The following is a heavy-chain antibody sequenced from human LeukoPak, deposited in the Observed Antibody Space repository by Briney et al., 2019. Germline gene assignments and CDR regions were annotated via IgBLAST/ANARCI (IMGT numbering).Heavy chain of an antibody. D-gene: IGHD6-19*01. J-gene: IGHJ3*02. CDR2: IKQDGSEN. Sequence: GGSLRLSCAASGFTFSSYWMSWVRQAPGKGLEWVANIKQDGSENYYVDSVKGRFTISGYNAKNSLYLQMNSLRAEDTAVYYCARGPSSGWYRDAFDIWGQGTMVTVSS. CDR1: GFTFSSYW. CDR3: ARGPSSGWYRDAFDI. V-gene: IGHV3-7*01.